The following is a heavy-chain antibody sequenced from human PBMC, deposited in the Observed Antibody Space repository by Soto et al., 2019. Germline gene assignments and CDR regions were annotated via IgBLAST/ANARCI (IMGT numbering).Heavy chain of an antibody. Sequence: QVRLVESGGGVVQPGRSLRLSCAASGFTFGKHGMHWVRQAPGKGLEWLGVISYDGSKIYYADFVKGRCTISRDNSNNTLYLEMNSLRPEDTAVYNCAKSGTYYDILTGYNIWGQGTLVTVSS. CDR1: GFTFGKHG. J-gene: IGHJ4*02. D-gene: IGHD3-9*01. CDR3: AKSGTYYDILTGYNI. CDR2: ISYDGSKI. V-gene: IGHV3-30*18.